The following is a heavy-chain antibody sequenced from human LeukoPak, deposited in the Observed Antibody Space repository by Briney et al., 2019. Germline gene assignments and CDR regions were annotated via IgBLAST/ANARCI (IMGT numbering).Heavy chain of an antibody. J-gene: IGHJ6*03. Sequence: ASVKVSCKASGGTFSSYAISWVRQAPGQGLEWMGGIIPIFGTANYAQKFQGRVTITTDESTSTAYMGLSSLRSEDTAVYYCARVTQYYYDSSGYYPAPYYYYMDVWGKGTTVTVSS. D-gene: IGHD3-22*01. CDR1: GGTFSSYA. V-gene: IGHV1-69*05. CDR2: IIPIFGTA. CDR3: ARVTQYYYDSSGYYPAPYYYYMDV.